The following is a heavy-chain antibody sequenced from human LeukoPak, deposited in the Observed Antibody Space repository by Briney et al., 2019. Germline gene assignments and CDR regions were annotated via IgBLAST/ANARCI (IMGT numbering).Heavy chain of an antibody. CDR3: VRAASSSWYGLWFDY. CDR2: INHSGST. J-gene: IGHJ4*02. CDR1: GGSFSGYY. D-gene: IGHD6-13*01. V-gene: IGHV4-34*01. Sequence: PSETLSLTCAVYGGSFSGYYWSWIRQPPGKGLEWIGEINHSGSTNYNPSLKSRVPISVDTSKYQFSLKLSSVTAADTAVYYCVRAASSSWYGLWFDYWGQATLVTVSS.